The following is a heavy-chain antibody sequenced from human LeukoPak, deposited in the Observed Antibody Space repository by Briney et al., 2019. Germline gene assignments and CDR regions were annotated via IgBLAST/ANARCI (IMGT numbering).Heavy chain of an antibody. V-gene: IGHV3-9*01. CDR2: ISWNSGSI. CDR3: AKDPYSDSSGSFDY. CDR1: GFTFDGYA. J-gene: IGHJ4*02. Sequence: TLRLSCAASGFTFDGYAMHWVRQAPGKGLEWVWGISWNSGSIGYADSVNRRFNISRDNVKNSLYLQMNSLRADDTALYYCAKDPYSDSSGSFDYWGQGTLATVSS. D-gene: IGHD3-22*01.